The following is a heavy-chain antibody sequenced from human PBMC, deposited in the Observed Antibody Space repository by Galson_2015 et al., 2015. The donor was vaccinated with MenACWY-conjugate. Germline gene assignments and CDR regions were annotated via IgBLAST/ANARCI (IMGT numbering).Heavy chain of an antibody. CDR2: IKGNTDRGTT. Sequence: SLRLSCAASGFTFSNAWMSWVRQAPGRGLEWVGHIKGNTDRGTTDYAAPVKGRFTISRDDSKNTLYLQMNSLKTEDTAVYYCTTEFVNKKRFLEWLYYFDYWGQGTLVTVSS. CDR1: GFTFSNAW. D-gene: IGHD3-3*01. J-gene: IGHJ4*02. CDR3: TTEFVNKKRFLEWLYYFDY. V-gene: IGHV3-15*01.